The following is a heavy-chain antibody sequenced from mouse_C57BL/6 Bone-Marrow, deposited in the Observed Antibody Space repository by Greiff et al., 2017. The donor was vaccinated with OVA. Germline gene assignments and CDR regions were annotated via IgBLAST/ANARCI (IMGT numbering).Heavy chain of an antibody. V-gene: IGHV14-3*01. Sequence: EVKLVESVAELVRPGASVKLSCTASGFNIKNTYMHWVKQRPEQGLEWIGRIDPANGNTKYAPKFQGKATITADTSSNTAYLQLSSLTSEDTAIYYCARATTVVAKGYFDVWGTGTTVTVSS. CDR2: IDPANGNT. J-gene: IGHJ1*03. CDR1: GFNIKNTY. CDR3: ARATTVVAKGYFDV. D-gene: IGHD1-1*01.